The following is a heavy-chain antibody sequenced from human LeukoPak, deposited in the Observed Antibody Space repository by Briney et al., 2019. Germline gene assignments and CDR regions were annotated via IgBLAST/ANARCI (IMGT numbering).Heavy chain of an antibody. CDR2: INPNSGGT. Sequence: ALVKVSCKASGYTFTGYYMHWVRQAPGQGLEWMGWINPNSGGTNYAQKFQGRVTMTRDTSISTAYMELSRLRSDDTAVYYCARDVGYCSSTSCRDYWGQGTLVTVSS. J-gene: IGHJ4*02. CDR3: ARDVGYCSSTSCRDY. CDR1: GYTFTGYY. D-gene: IGHD2-2*01. V-gene: IGHV1-2*02.